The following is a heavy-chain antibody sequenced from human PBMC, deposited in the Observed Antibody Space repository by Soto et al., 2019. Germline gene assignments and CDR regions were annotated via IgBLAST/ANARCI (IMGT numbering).Heavy chain of an antibody. V-gene: IGHV5-51*01. D-gene: IGHD3-16*01. CDR1: GYIFTSNW. Sequence: GESLKISCQASGYIFTSNWIGWVRQMPGKGLEWMGIIYPGESEIRYGPSFQGRATISADGSLNTVYLQRTSLKVSDTRTYYCGRVLGSWGDQHCFDTWGQGSPVTVSS. J-gene: IGHJ4*02. CDR2: IYPGESEI. CDR3: GRVLGSWGDQHCFDT.